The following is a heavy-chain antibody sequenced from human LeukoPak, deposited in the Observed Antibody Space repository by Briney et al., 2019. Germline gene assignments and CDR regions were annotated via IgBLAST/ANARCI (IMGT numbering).Heavy chain of an antibody. CDR3: ARDQAQEGYYYGMDV. V-gene: IGHV3-30-3*01. Sequence: GGSLRLSCAASGFTFSSYAMHWVRQAPGKGLEWVAVISYDGSNKYYAGSVKGRFTISRDNSKNTLYLQMNSLRAEDTAVYYCARDQAQEGYYYGMDVWGQGTTVTVSS. CDR1: GFTFSSYA. CDR2: ISYDGSNK. J-gene: IGHJ6*02.